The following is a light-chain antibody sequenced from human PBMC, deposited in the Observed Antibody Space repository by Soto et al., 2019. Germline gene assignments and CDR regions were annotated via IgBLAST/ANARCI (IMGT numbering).Light chain of an antibody. CDR1: QSISSW. CDR3: QQYNSSSQT. J-gene: IGKJ1*01. CDR2: DAS. Sequence: DIQMTQSPSTLSASVGDRVTITCRASQSISSWLAWYQQKPGKAPKLLIYDASSLESGVPPRFSGSGSGKEFTLTIRSLKPDDFRTYYCQQYNSSSQTLGQGTKVDTK. V-gene: IGKV1-5*01.